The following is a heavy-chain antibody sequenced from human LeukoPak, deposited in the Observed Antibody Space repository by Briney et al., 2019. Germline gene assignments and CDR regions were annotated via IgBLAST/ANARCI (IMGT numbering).Heavy chain of an antibody. D-gene: IGHD4-17*01. CDR2: IYYSGST. Sequence: PSETLSLTSTVSGGSISSSTYYWGWFRQPPGKGLEWIGSIYYSGSTYYHPSLKSRVTISVDTSKNQFSLKLSSVTAADTAVYYCARGQLDYGDYVDYWGQGTLVTVSS. J-gene: IGHJ4*02. V-gene: IGHV4-39*07. CDR3: ARGQLDYGDYVDY. CDR1: GGSISSSTYY.